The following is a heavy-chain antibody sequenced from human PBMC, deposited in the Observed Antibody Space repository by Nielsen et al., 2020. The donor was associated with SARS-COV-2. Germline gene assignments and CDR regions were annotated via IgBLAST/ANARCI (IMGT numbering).Heavy chain of an antibody. CDR1: GHTFTSYY. CDR2: IIPIFGTA. Sequence: SVKVSCKASGHTFTSYYMHWVRQAPGQGLEWMGGIIPIFGTANYAQKFQGRVTITADESTSTAYMELSSLRSEDTAVYYCARARGWIFGVLGDVWGQGTTVTVSS. V-gene: IGHV1-69*13. D-gene: IGHD3-3*01. CDR3: ARARGWIFGVLGDV. J-gene: IGHJ6*02.